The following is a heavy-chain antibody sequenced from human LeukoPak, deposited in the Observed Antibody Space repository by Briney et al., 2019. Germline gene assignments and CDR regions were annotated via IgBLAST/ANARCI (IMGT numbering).Heavy chain of an antibody. Sequence: GGSLRLSCAASGFTFSSYAMSWVRQAPGKWLEWVSSISGSGGSTYYADSVKGRFTIARDNSKNTLYLQMNSLRAEDTAVYYCAKQRMGYYFDYWGQGTLVTVSS. CDR3: AKQRMGYYFDY. D-gene: IGHD2-15*01. CDR1: GFTFSSYA. J-gene: IGHJ4*02. CDR2: ISGSGGST. V-gene: IGHV3-23*01.